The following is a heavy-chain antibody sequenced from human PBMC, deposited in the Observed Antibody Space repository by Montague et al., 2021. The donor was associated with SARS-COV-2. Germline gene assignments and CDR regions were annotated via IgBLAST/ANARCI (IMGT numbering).Heavy chain of an antibody. Sequence: SETLSLTCTVSGGSISSYYWSWIRQPPGKGLEWIGDINYSGSTNYNPSLKSRVTISVDTSKNQFSLKLSSVTAADTAVYYCARVFPRWLQFDPYFDYWGQGTLVTVSS. D-gene: IGHD5-24*01. CDR3: ARVFPRWLQFDPYFDY. CDR1: GGSISSYY. CDR2: INYSGST. J-gene: IGHJ4*02. V-gene: IGHV4-59*12.